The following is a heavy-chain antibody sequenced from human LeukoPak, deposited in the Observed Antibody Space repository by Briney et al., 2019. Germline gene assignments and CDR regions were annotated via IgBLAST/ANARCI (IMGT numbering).Heavy chain of an antibody. V-gene: IGHV1-69*05. D-gene: IGHD2-21*02. CDR1: GGTFSSYA. CDR2: IIPIFGTA. J-gene: IGHJ4*02. CDR3: ARGLRAYCGGDCYSPVDY. Sequence: SVKVSCKASGGTFSSYAISWVRQAPGQGLEWMGRIIPIFGTANYAQKFQGRVTITTDESTSTAYMELSSLRSEDTAVYYCARGLRAYCGGDCYSPVDYWGQGTLVTVSS.